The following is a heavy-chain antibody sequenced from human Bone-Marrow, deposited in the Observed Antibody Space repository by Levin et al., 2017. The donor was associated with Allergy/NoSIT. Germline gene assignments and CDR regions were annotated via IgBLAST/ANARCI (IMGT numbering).Heavy chain of an antibody. CDR1: GYTFTSYG. CDR3: ARDWHTVTTSEGFDY. D-gene: IGHD4-17*01. Sequence: ASVKVSCKASGYTFTSYGISWVRQAPGQGLEWMGWISAYNGNTNYAQKLQGRVTMTTDTSTSTAYMELRSLRSDDTAVYYCARDWHTVTTSEGFDYWGQGTLVTVSS. J-gene: IGHJ4*02. V-gene: IGHV1-18*01. CDR2: ISAYNGNT.